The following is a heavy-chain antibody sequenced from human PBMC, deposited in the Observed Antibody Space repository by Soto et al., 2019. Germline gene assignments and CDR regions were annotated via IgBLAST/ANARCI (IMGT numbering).Heavy chain of an antibody. CDR3: AKAGGAAGTVDYFNY. D-gene: IGHD6-13*01. CDR1: GFTFNNYA. V-gene: IGHV3-23*01. CDR2: ISGSAGST. J-gene: IGHJ4*02. Sequence: DVQLLESGGGLVQPGGSLRLSCAASGFTFNNYAINWVRQSPGKGLEWVSVISGSAGSTYYADSVKGRFTITRDNSKNTLYLQMSSLRVEDTAVYYCAKAGGAAGTVDYFNYWGQGALVTFSS.